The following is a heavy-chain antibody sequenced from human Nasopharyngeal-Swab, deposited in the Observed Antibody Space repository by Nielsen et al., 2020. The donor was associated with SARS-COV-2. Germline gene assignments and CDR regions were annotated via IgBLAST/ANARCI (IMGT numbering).Heavy chain of an antibody. D-gene: IGHD4-11*01. Sequence: ASVKVSCKASGYTFTSYGISWVRQAPRQGLEWMGWISAYNGNTNYAQKLQGRVTMTTDTSTSTAYMELRSLRSDDTAVYYCAVTTVTTSSYYYYYGMDVWGQGTTVTVSS. CDR2: ISAYNGNT. V-gene: IGHV1-18*01. CDR3: AVTTVTTSSYYYYYGMDV. J-gene: IGHJ6*02. CDR1: GYTFTSYG.